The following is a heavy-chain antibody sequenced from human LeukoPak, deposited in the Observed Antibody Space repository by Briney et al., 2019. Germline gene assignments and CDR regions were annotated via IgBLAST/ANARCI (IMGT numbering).Heavy chain of an antibody. D-gene: IGHD3-22*01. CDR3: ARHDSSGYYLNGMDV. Sequence: GGSLRLSCAASGFTFYDYAMHWVRHAPGKGLEWVSGISWNSGSIVYADSVKGRFTISRDNAKNSLYLQMNSLRAEDTAVYYCARHDSSGYYLNGMDVWGQGTTVTVSS. V-gene: IGHV3-9*01. CDR2: ISWNSGSI. J-gene: IGHJ6*02. CDR1: GFTFYDYA.